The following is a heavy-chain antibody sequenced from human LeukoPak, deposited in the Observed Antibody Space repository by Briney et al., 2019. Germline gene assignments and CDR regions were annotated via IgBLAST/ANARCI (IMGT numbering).Heavy chain of an antibody. J-gene: IGHJ4*02. Sequence: SETLSLTCTVSGASIARNYYYWGWIRQPPGKGLEWIGEINHSGSTNYNPSLKSRVTMSVDTSKNQFSLKVNSMTAADTAVYYCARVDYGDYSKDFDYWGQGTLVTVSS. D-gene: IGHD4-17*01. CDR2: INHSGST. V-gene: IGHV4-39*07. CDR1: GASIARNYYY. CDR3: ARVDYGDYSKDFDY.